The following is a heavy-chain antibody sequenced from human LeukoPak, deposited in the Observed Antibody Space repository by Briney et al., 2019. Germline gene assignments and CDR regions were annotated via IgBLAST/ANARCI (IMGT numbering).Heavy chain of an antibody. Sequence: SETLSLTCTVSGDAIGSSDNYWGWIRQPPGKGLEWIGSCYYSRNTYYNPSLKSRVTISVDTSKNQLSLTLTSVSAADTAVYYCARHPHYYYDNSARWGQGTLVTVSS. D-gene: IGHD3-22*01. CDR3: ARHPHYYYDNSAR. CDR2: CYYSRNT. V-gene: IGHV4-39*01. CDR1: GDAIGSSDNY. J-gene: IGHJ4*02.